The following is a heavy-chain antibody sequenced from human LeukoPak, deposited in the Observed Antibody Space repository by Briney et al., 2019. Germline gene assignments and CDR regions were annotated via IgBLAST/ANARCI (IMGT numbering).Heavy chain of an antibody. CDR3: ARAAHYSNDAFDI. V-gene: IGHV3-53*01. J-gene: IGHJ3*02. CDR2: IYSGGST. D-gene: IGHD4-11*01. Sequence: GGSLRLSCAASGFTVSSNYMSWVRQAPGKGLEWVSVIYSGGSTYYADSVKGRFTISRDNSKNTLYLQMNSLRAEDTAVYYCARAAHYSNDAFDIRGQGTMVTVSS. CDR1: GFTVSSNY.